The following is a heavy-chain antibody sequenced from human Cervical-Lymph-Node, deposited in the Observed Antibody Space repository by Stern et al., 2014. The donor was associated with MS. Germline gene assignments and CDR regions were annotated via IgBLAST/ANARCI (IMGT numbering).Heavy chain of an antibody. Sequence: GYSFTSYWIGWVRQMPGKGLEWVGIIYPGDSDTRYSPSFQGQVTISADKSISTAYLQWSSLKASDTAMYYCARPPYTGDAFDIWGQGTMVTVSS. CDR1: GYSFTSYW. V-gene: IGHV5-51*01. J-gene: IGHJ3*02. CDR3: ARPPYTGDAFDI. D-gene: IGHD7-27*01. CDR2: IYPGDSDT.